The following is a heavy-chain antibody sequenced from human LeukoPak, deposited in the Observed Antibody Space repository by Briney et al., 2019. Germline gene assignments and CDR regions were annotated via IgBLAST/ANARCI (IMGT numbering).Heavy chain of an antibody. CDR3: ATKGPRRGYFDY. J-gene: IGHJ4*02. CDR1: GGSVSSDSYY. Sequence: SETLSLTCTVSGGSVSSDSYYWSWIRQPPGKGLEWIGYIYYTGSTNYNPSLKSRVTISVDMSKNQSSLKLTSVTAADTAVYYCATKGPRRGYFDYWGQGTLVAVSS. V-gene: IGHV4-61*01. CDR2: IYYTGST.